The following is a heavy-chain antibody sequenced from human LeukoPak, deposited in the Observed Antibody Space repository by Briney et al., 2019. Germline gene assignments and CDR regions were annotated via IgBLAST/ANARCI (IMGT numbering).Heavy chain of an antibody. D-gene: IGHD6-19*01. V-gene: IGHV3-23*01. J-gene: IGHJ4*02. Sequence: GGSLRLSCAASGFTFSNYAMSWVRQAPGKGLEWVSVISGSVGSTYYVDSVKGRFTISRDNSKNTLYLQMNSLRAEDTAVYYCARRSGIAVAGAFDYWGQGTLVTVSS. CDR3: ARRSGIAVAGAFDY. CDR1: GFTFSNYA. CDR2: ISGSVGST.